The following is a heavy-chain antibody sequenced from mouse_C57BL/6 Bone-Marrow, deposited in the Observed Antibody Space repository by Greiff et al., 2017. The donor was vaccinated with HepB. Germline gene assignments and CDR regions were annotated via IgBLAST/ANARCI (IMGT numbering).Heavy chain of an antibody. D-gene: IGHD2-2*01. Sequence: VQLKQPGAELVKPGASVKLSCKASGYTFTSYWMQWVKQRPGQGLEWIGEIDPSDSYTNYNQKFKGKATLTVDTSSSTAYMQLSSLTSEDSAVYYCAREVVTTGWYFDVWGTGTTVTVSS. J-gene: IGHJ1*03. CDR2: IDPSDSYT. CDR1: GYTFTSYW. V-gene: IGHV1-50*01. CDR3: AREVVTTGWYFDV.